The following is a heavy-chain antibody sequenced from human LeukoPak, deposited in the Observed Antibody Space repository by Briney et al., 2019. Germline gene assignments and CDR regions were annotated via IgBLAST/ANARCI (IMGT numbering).Heavy chain of an antibody. CDR2: MYGSGSP. CDR3: ARDLSVNAFDI. V-gene: IGHV4-59*02. D-gene: IGHD2/OR15-2a*01. J-gene: IGHJ3*02. Sequence: PSETLSLTCTVSGASVRSDHWNWIRQPPGKGLEWIAYMYGSGSPNYNPSLASRLTLSVVATENLLSLKLTSVTAADTAVYFCARDLSVNAFDIWGQGALVTVSS. CDR1: GASVRSDH.